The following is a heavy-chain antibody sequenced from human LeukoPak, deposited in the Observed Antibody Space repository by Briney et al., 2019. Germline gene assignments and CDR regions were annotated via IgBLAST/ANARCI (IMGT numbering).Heavy chain of an antibody. CDR2: IYYSGST. D-gene: IGHD5-24*01. V-gene: IGHV4-59*12. CDR3: ARVEAATTNPRFDY. CDR1: GGSISSYY. J-gene: IGHJ4*02. Sequence: SETLSLTCTVSGGSISSYYWSWIRQPPGKGLEWIGYIYYSGSTNYNPSLKSRVIISVDTSKNQFSLEVSSVTAADMAVYYCARVEAATTNPRFDYWGQGTLVTVSS.